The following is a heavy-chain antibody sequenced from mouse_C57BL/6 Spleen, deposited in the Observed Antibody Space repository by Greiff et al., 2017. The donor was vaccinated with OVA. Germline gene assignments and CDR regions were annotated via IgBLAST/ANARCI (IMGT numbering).Heavy chain of an antibody. CDR3: ATPSRGWYFDV. V-gene: IGHV5-17*01. D-gene: IGHD3-3*01. Sequence: EVQVVESGGGLVKPGGSLKLSCAASGFTFSDYGMHWVRQAPEKGLEWVAYIRSGSSTIYYADTVKGRFTISRDNSKNTLFLQMTSLRSEDTAMYYCATPSRGWYFDVWGTGTTVTVSS. CDR1: GFTFSDYG. CDR2: IRSGSSTI. J-gene: IGHJ1*03.